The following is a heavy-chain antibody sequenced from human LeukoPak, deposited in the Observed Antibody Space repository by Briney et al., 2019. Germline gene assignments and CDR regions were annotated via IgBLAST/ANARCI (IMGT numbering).Heavy chain of an antibody. CDR3: AREGATKLSSYFDH. Sequence: ASVKVSCKASVYTFTAYYIHWVRQAPVQGRECMGWINPNTGGTNFAQRFQGRVTMTRDTSINTAYMEMSSLRSDDTAMYYCAREGATKLSSYFDHWGQGTLVTVSS. CDR1: VYTFTAYY. CDR2: INPNTGGT. J-gene: IGHJ4*02. D-gene: IGHD1-1*01. V-gene: IGHV1-2*02.